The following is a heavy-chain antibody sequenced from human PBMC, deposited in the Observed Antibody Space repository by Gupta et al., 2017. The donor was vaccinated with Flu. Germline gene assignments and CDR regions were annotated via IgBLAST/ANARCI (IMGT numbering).Heavy chain of an antibody. CDR3: ARAYCGGDCYQPGPLGY. D-gene: IGHD2-21*02. CDR1: GYTFTSYY. J-gene: IGHJ4*02. Sequence: QVQLVQSGAEVKKPGASVKVSCKASGYTFTSYYMHWVRQAPGQGLEWMGIINPSGGSTSYAQKFQGRVTMTRDTSTSTVYMELSSLRSEDTAVYYCARAYCGGDCYQPGPLGYWGQGTLVTVSS. V-gene: IGHV1-46*01. CDR2: INPSGGST.